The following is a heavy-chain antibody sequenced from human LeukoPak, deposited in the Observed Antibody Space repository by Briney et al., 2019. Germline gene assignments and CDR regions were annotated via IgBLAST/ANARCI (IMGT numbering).Heavy chain of an antibody. CDR3: ARSQGTIPDSVPLDI. D-gene: IGHD5/OR15-5a*01. Sequence: MNWVRRAPGKGLEWVSSLSTSSSYIYYADSLKGRFTISRDNAKNSLYLQMNSLRAEDTAVYYCARSQGTIPDSVPLDIWGQGTMVTVSS. V-gene: IGHV3-21*01. CDR2: LSTSSSYI. J-gene: IGHJ3*02.